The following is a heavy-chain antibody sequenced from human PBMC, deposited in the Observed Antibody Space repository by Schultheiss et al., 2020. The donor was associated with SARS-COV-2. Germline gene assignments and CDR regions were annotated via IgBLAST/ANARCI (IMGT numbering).Heavy chain of an antibody. CDR1: GGSINNGDYF. Sequence: SETLSLTCTVSGGSINNGDYFWSWIRQPPGKALEWIGYIYYSGNTNYNPSLKSRVTISVDTSKNQFSLQLNSVTPEDTAVYYCVSAGMDVWGQGTTVTVSS. CDR2: IYYSGNT. J-gene: IGHJ6*02. CDR3: VSAGMDV. V-gene: IGHV4-30-4*01.